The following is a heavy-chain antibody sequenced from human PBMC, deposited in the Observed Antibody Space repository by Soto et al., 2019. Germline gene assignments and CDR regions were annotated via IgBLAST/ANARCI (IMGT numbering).Heavy chain of an antibody. CDR2: ISYDASNK. J-gene: IGHJ4*02. Sequence: QVQLVESGGGVVQPGRSLRLSCAASGFTFSSYGVHWVRQAPGKGLEWVAVISYDASNKYYTDSVKGRFTISRDNSKNTLYLQMNSLRAEDTAVYYCAKRYYDILTGYYMDFDYWGQGTLVTVSS. D-gene: IGHD3-9*01. V-gene: IGHV3-30*18. CDR1: GFTFSSYG. CDR3: AKRYYDILTGYYMDFDY.